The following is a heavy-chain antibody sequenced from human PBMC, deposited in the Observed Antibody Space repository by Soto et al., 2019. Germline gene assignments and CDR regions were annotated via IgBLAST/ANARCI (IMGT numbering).Heavy chain of an antibody. Sequence: ASVKVSCKASGYTFTSYYMHWVRQAPGQGLEWMGIINPSGGSTIYAQKFQGRVTMTRDTSTSTVYMELSSLRSEDTAVYYCARGQHIVVVTVGVDFDYWGQGTLVTVS. CDR1: GYTFTSYY. V-gene: IGHV1-46*01. J-gene: IGHJ4*02. D-gene: IGHD2-21*02. CDR3: ARGQHIVVVTVGVDFDY. CDR2: INPSGGST.